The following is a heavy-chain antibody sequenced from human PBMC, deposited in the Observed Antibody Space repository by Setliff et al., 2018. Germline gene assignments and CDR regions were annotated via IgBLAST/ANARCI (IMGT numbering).Heavy chain of an antibody. CDR2: ISSSSSYI. Sequence: GGSLRLSCAASGFTFSSYSMNWVRQAPGKGLEWVSSISSSSSYIYYADSVKGRFTISRDNSKNTLYLQMNSLQSEDTAVYYCARRGVGMGMDVWGKGTTVTVSS. D-gene: IGHD2-2*01. CDR1: GFTFSSYS. V-gene: IGHV3-21*04. J-gene: IGHJ6*03. CDR3: ARRGVGMGMDV.